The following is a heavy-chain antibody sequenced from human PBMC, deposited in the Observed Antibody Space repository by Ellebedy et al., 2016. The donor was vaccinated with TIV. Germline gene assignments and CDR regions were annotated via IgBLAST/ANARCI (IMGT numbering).Heavy chain of an antibody. J-gene: IGHJ5*02. CDR2: INYSGST. CDR1: GGSINNYY. V-gene: IGHV4-59*12. D-gene: IGHD2-15*01. CDR3: ARTVVAANNWFDP. Sequence: MPSETLSLTCTVSGGSINNYYWSWIRQPPGKGLEWIGYINYSGSTNYNPSLKSRVTISVDTSKNQFSLKLSSVTAANTAVYYCARTVVAANNWFDPWGQGTLVTVSS.